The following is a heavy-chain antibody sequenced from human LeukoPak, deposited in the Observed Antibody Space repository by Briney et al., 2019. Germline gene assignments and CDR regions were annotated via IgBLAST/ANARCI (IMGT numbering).Heavy chain of an antibody. CDR3: ARGGGSGYYGSGRYNWFDP. D-gene: IGHD3-10*01. J-gene: IGHJ5*02. Sequence: SVKVSCKASGGTFSSYAISWVRQAPGQELEWMGGIIRIFGTANYAQKFQGRVTITTDESTSTAYMELSSLRSEDTAVYYCARGGGSGYYGSGRYNWFDPWGQGTLVTVSS. CDR2: IIRIFGTA. V-gene: IGHV1-69*05. CDR1: GGTFSSYA.